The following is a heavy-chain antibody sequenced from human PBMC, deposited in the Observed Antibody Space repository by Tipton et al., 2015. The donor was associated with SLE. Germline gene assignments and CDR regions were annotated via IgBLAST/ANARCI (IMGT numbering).Heavy chain of an antibody. CDR3: VREGVQRHLSAFDI. J-gene: IGHJ3*02. Sequence: RSLRLSCAASGFSFSTYAIIWVRQAPGKGLEWVAGTSNDGSNKYYADAVKGRFTISRDNSKNTLYLQMNSLRSEDTAVYYCVREGVQRHLSAFDIWGQGTMVTVPS. D-gene: IGHD3-16*01. CDR2: TSNDGSNK. V-gene: IGHV3-30*04. CDR1: GFSFSTYA.